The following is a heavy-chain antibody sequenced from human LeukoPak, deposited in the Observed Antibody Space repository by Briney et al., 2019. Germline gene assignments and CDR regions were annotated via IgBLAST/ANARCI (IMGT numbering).Heavy chain of an antibody. D-gene: IGHD1-26*01. CDR3: AKDPRGSYSRDYYYYMDV. V-gene: IGHV3-33*06. Sequence: GRSLRLSCAASGFTFSSYGMHLVRQAPGKGLEWVAVIWYDGSNKYYADSVKGRFTISRDNSKNTLYLQMNSLRAEDAAVYYCAKDPRGSYSRDYYYYMDVWGKGTTVTVSS. CDR1: GFTFSSYG. CDR2: IWYDGSNK. J-gene: IGHJ6*03.